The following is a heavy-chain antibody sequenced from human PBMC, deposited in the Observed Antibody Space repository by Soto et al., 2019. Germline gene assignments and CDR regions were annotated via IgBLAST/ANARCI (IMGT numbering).Heavy chain of an antibody. CDR2: IYPGDSDT. CDR3: ARAYYYDSSGYYLGWFDP. D-gene: IGHD3-22*01. CDR1: GYSFTSYW. V-gene: IGHV5-51*01. Sequence: GESLKISCKGSGYSFTSYWIGWVRQMPGKGLEWMGIIYPGDSDTRYSPSFQGQVTISADKSISTAYLQWSSLKASDTAMYYCARAYYYDSSGYYLGWFDPWGQGTLVTVPQ. J-gene: IGHJ5*02.